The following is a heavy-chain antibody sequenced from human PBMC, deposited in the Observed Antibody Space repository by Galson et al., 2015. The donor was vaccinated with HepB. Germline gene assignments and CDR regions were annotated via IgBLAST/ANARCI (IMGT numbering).Heavy chain of an antibody. D-gene: IGHD6-19*01. Sequence: SLRLSCAASGFTFSSYSMNWVRQAPGKGLEWVSYISSSSSTIYYADSVKGRFTISRDNAKNSLYLQMNSLRAEDTAVYYCARDRPLVSGWYVPDYWGQGTLVTVSS. V-gene: IGHV3-48*01. CDR2: ISSSSSTI. J-gene: IGHJ4*02. CDR3: ARDRPLVSGWYVPDY. CDR1: GFTFSSYS.